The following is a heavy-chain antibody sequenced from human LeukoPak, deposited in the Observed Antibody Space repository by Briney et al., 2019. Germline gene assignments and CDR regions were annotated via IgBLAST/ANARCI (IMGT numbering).Heavy chain of an antibody. Sequence: ASVKVSCKASGYTFTGYYMHWVRQAPGQGLEWMGWINPNSGGTNYAQKFQGRVTMTRDTSISTAYMELSRLRSDDTAVYYCARDRRSLRFEYSSSSLDPWGQGTLVTVSS. J-gene: IGHJ5*02. CDR2: INPNSGGT. D-gene: IGHD6-6*01. CDR3: ARDRRSLRFEYSSSSLDP. V-gene: IGHV1-2*02. CDR1: GYTFTGYY.